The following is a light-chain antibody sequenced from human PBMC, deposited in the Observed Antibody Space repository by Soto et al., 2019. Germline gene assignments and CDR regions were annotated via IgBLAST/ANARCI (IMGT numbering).Light chain of an antibody. J-gene: IGKJ4*01. Sequence: EVVLTQSPGTLALSPGERASLSCRASQSVSSYLAWYQQKPGQAPRLLIYDASNRANGITARFSGSGSGTDFTLTISSLEPADFEVYYCQQRSNWPLTFGGGTKVDIK. CDR3: QQRSNWPLT. CDR1: QSVSSY. CDR2: DAS. V-gene: IGKV3-11*01.